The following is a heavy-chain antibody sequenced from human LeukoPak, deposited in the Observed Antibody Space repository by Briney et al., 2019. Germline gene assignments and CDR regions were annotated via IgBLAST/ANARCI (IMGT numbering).Heavy chain of an antibody. CDR3: AREEYYSDNSGYYPDF. Sequence: SQTLSLTCTVSGDSISSGSYYWSWIRQPAGKGLEWIRRIYTSGSTNYNPSLKSRVTISVDTSKNQLSLKLSSVTAADTAVYYCAREEYYSDNSGYYPDFWGQGTLVTVSS. CDR2: IYTSGST. V-gene: IGHV4-61*02. J-gene: IGHJ4*02. D-gene: IGHD3-22*01. CDR1: GDSISSGSYY.